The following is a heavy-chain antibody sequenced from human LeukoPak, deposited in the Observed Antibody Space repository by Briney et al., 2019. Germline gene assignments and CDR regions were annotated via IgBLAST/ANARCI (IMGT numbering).Heavy chain of an antibody. CDR1: GYTFTSYD. CDR2: MNPNSGNT. D-gene: IGHD6-19*01. V-gene: IGHV1-8*01. Sequence: GASVKVSCKASGYTFTSYDINWVRQATGQGLEWMGWMNPNSGNTGYAQKFQGRVTMTRNTSISTAYMELSGLRSEDTAVYYCARGRLVQNWFDPWGQGTLVTVSS. J-gene: IGHJ5*02. CDR3: ARGRLVQNWFDP.